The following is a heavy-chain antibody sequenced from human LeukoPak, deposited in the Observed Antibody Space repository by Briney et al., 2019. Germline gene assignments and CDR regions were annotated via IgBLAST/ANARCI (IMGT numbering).Heavy chain of an antibody. D-gene: IGHD2-15*01. CDR1: GFSMYTNY. Sequence: PGGSLRLSCAASGFSMYTNYMSWVRQAPGKGLEWVSVIYSGGRTYYADSVKGRFTISRDNSKNTLYLQMNSLSAEDTAVYYCARDPGYCSGGSCYDYWGQGTLVTVSS. CDR2: IYSGGRT. V-gene: IGHV3-53*01. J-gene: IGHJ4*02. CDR3: ARDPGYCSGGSCYDY.